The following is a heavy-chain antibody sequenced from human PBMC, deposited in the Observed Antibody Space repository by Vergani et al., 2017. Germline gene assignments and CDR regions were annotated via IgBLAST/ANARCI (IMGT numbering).Heavy chain of an antibody. CDR3: ARATIYGVGYPADY. J-gene: IGHJ4*02. CDR1: GYTFTGYY. D-gene: IGHD3-3*01. Sequence: QVQLVQSGAEVKKPGASVKVSCKASGYTFTGYYMHWVRQAPGQGLEWMGRINPNSGGTNYAQKFQGRVTLTRDTSISTAYMELSRLRSDDTAVYYCARATIYGVGYPADYWGQGTLVTVSS. CDR2: INPNSGGT. V-gene: IGHV1-2*06.